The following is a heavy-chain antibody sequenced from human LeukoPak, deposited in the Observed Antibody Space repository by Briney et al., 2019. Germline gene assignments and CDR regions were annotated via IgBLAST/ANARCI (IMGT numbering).Heavy chain of an antibody. CDR1: QYTFTSYY. V-gene: IGHV1-46*01. Sequence: ASVQVSCKASQYTFTSYYIHWVRQPPGQGLEWMGLINPRDGSTTYAQKFQGRVIMTRDTSTSTVYMELSSLTSEDTAVYYCSRGAAATHAFDIWGQGTLVTVSS. CDR3: SRGAAATHAFDI. CDR2: INPRDGST. J-gene: IGHJ3*02.